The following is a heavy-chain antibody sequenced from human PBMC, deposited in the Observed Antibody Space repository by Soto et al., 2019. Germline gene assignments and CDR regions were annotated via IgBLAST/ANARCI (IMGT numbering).Heavy chain of an antibody. V-gene: IGHV3-30-3*01. CDR3: ARGWFDP. CDR2: ISYDGSNK. CDR1: GFTFSSYA. Sequence: QVQLVESGGGVVQPGRSLRLSCAASGFTFSSYAMHWVRQAPGKGLEWVAVISYDGSNKYYADSVKGRFTISSDKSKNSLNLQMNSLRAEDPAVYYWARGWFDPWGEGTLVTVSS. J-gene: IGHJ5*02.